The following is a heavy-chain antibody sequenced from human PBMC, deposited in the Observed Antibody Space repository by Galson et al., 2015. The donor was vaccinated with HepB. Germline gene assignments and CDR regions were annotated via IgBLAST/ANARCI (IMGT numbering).Heavy chain of an antibody. D-gene: IGHD1-14*01. CDR2: ISSSGSTI. J-gene: IGHJ6*02. CDR1: GFTFSSYE. V-gene: IGHV3-48*03. CDR3: ARDRGPWNHAAYYGMDV. Sequence: SLRLSCAASGFTFSSYEMNWVRQAPGKGLEWVSYISSSGSTIYYADSVKGRFTISRDNAKNSLYLQMNSLRAEDTAVYYCARDRGPWNHAAYYGMDVWGQGTTVTVSS.